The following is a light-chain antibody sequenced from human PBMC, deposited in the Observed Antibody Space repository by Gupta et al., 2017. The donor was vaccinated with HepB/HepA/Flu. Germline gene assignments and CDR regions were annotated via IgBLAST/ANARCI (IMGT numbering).Light chain of an antibody. CDR1: TIGSKS. CDR2: DDN. CDR3: HVWDSSDVV. Sequence: SYVLTQPHSVSGAPGKTARMTCGGNTIGSKSVHWYQQKSGQAPVVVVSDDNVRPSGIPERFSGSNCGNTATLTISRVEAGDAADYYCHVWDSSDVVFGGGTKLTVL. V-gene: IGLV3-21*03. J-gene: IGLJ2*01.